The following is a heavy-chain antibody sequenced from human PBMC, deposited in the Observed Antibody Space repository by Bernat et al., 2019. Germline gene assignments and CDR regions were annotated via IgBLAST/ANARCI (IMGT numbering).Heavy chain of an antibody. CDR3: GGLGASGDI. J-gene: IGHJ3*02. V-gene: IGHV3-74*03. Sequence: EVQVVESGGGLVQPGGSLRLSCAGSGLTFRSYWMHWVRQVPGKGLVWVSRINSDGSSTTYADSVKGRFTISRDNAKNTVYLQMNSLRAEDTAVYHCGGLGASGDIWGQGTLVTVSS. CDR2: INSDGSST. CDR1: GLTFRSYW. D-gene: IGHD3-10*01.